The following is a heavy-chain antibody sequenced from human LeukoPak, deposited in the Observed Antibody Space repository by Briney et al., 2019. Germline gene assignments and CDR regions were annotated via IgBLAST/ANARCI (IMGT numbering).Heavy chain of an antibody. CDR1: GGSISSYY. J-gene: IGHJ4*02. CDR3: ARSPLIPSGWLGFDY. V-gene: IGHV4-59*01. Sequence: SETLSLTCTVSGGSISSYYWSWIRQPPGKGLEWIGYIYSGGSSNYNPSLESRVTISIDTSKNQFSLKLRSVSAADTAVYYCARSPLIPSGWLGFDYWGQGTLVTVSS. D-gene: IGHD6-19*01. CDR2: IYSGGSS.